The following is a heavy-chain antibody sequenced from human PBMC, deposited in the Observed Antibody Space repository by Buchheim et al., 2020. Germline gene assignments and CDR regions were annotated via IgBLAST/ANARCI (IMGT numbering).Heavy chain of an antibody. Sequence: QVQLVESGGGVVQPGRSLRLSCAASGFTFSSYAMHWVRQAPGKGLEWVAVISYDGSNKYYADSVKGRFTISRDNSKNTLYLQMNSLRAEDTAVYYCAREDPYSGCDLGIVWDVWGQGTT. CDR3: AREDPYSGCDLGIVWDV. D-gene: IGHD5-12*01. CDR1: GFTFSSYA. CDR2: ISYDGSNK. J-gene: IGHJ6*02. V-gene: IGHV3-30-3*01.